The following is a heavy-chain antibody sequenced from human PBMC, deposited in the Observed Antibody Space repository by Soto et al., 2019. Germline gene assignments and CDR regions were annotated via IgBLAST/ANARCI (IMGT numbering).Heavy chain of an antibody. V-gene: IGHV4-59*01. CDR2: IYYSGST. D-gene: IGHD3-10*01. CDR1: GGSISSYY. CDR3: ARERLYGSGRPTFDP. J-gene: IGHJ5*02. Sequence: SSETLSLTCTVSGGSISSYYWSWIRQPPGKGLEWIGYIYYSGSTNYNPSLKSRVTISVDTSKNQFSLKLSSVTAADTAVYYCARERLYGSGRPTFDPWGQGTLVTVSS.